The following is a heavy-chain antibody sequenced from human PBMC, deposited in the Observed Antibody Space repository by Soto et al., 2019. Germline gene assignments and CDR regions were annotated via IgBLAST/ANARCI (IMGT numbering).Heavy chain of an antibody. D-gene: IGHD3-22*01. CDR1: GGSISSGDYY. Sequence: SETLSLTCTVSGGSISSGDYYWSWIRQPPGKGLEWIGYIYYSGSTYYNPSLKSRVTISVDTSKNQFSLKLSSVTAADTAVYYCARLAPSTYYYDSSDYWGQGTLVTVS. CDR2: IYYSGST. V-gene: IGHV4-30-4*01. J-gene: IGHJ4*02. CDR3: ARLAPSTYYYDSSDY.